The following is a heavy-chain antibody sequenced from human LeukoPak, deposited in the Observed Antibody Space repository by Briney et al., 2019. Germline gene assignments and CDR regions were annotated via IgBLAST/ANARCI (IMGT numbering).Heavy chain of an antibody. CDR3: AELGITMIGGV. CDR1: GFTFDDYG. V-gene: IGHV3-20*04. Sequence: GGSLRLSCAASGFTFDDYGMSWVRQAPGKGLEWVSGINWNGGSTGYADSVKGRFTISRDNSKNTLYLQMNSLRAEDTAVYYCAELGITMIGGVWGKGTTVTISS. J-gene: IGHJ6*04. D-gene: IGHD3-10*02. CDR2: INWNGGST.